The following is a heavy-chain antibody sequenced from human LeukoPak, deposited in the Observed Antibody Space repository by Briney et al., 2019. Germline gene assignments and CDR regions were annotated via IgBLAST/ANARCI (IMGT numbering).Heavy chain of an antibody. J-gene: IGHJ4*02. V-gene: IGHV4-39*07. CDR3: ARNSGYDSDDLFDY. CDR2: IYYSGST. D-gene: IGHD5-12*01. CDR1: GGSISSSSYY. Sequence: SETLSLTCTVSGGSISSSSYYWGWIRQPPGKGLEWIGSIYYSGSTNYNPSLKSRVTISVDTSKNQFSLKLSSVTAADTAVYYCARNSGYDSDDLFDYWGQGTLVTVSS.